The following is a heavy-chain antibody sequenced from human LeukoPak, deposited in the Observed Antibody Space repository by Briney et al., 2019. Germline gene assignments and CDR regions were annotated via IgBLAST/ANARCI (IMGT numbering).Heavy chain of an antibody. CDR3: APTPDSSGWYRGFDL. J-gene: IGHJ5*02. V-gene: IGHV5-51*01. CDR2: IYPGDSET. CDR1: ANSFTSYW. Sequence: GESLKISCKGSANSFTSYWIGWVRQMPGKGLEWMGIIYPGDSETRYSPSFQGHVTISVDKFISTAYLEWSSLKASDTAMYYCAPTPDSSGWYRGFDLWGQGTLVTVSS. D-gene: IGHD6-19*01.